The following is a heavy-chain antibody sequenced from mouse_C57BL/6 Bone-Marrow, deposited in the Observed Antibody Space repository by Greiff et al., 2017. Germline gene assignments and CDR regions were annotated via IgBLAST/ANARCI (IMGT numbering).Heavy chain of an antibody. CDR2: INPNNGGT. D-gene: IGHD1-1*01. CDR3: ANYYGSYWYVDV. Sequence: VQLQQSGPELVKPGASVKISCKASGYTFTDYYMNWVKQSHGKSLEWIGDINPNNGGTSYNQKFKGKATLTVDKSSSTAYMELRSLTSEDSSVYYCANYYGSYWYVDVWGTGTTVTVSS. CDR1: GYTFTDYY. J-gene: IGHJ1*03. V-gene: IGHV1-26*01.